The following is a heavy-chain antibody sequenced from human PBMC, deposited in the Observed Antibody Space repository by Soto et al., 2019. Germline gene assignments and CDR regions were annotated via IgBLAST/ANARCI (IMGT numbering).Heavy chain of an antibody. CDR1: GFTFSSYA. CDR2: ISGSGGST. J-gene: IGHJ4*02. D-gene: IGHD3-9*01. Sequence: EVQLLESGGGLVQPGGSLRLSCAASGFTFSSYAMSWVRQAPGKGLEWVSAISGSGGSTYYADSVKGRFTISRDNSKNTLYLQMTSLRADDTAVYYCAKAPLGFFDWFDYWGQGTLVTVSS. CDR3: AKAPLGFFDWFDY. V-gene: IGHV3-23*01.